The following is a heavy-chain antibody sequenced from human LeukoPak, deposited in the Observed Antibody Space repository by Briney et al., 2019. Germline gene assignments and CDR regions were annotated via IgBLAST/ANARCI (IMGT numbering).Heavy chain of an antibody. CDR2: IYYSGST. CDR1: GGSISSGDYY. Sequence: PSETLSLTCTVSGGSISSGDYYWSWIRQPPGKGLEWVGYIYYSGSTYYNPSLKSRVTISVDTSKNQFSLKLSSVTAADTAVYSCARVESEIAPSHPYNWFDPWGQGTLVTVSS. J-gene: IGHJ5*02. V-gene: IGHV4-30-4*01. D-gene: IGHD6-13*01. CDR3: ARVESEIAPSHPYNWFDP.